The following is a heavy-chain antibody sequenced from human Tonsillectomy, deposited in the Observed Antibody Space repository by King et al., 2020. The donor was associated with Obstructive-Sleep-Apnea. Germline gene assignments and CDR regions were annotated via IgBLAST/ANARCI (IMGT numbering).Heavy chain of an antibody. D-gene: IGHD3-10*01. CDR3: ARGLSSGITTSYYYGMDV. J-gene: IGHJ6*02. Sequence: QLVQSGPEVKKPGASVKVSCKASGYAFRTHDFTWVRQAPGQGLEWMGWISTYSGNTHFAQTLQGRVSMTTDTSARTAYMELRSLTSDDTASYYWARGLSSGITTSYYYGMDVWGQGTTVTVSS. CDR1: GYAFRTHD. V-gene: IGHV1-18*01. CDR2: ISTYSGNT.